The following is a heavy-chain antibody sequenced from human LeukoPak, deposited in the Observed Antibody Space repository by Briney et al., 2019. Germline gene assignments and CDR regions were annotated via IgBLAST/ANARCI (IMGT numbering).Heavy chain of an antibody. CDR2: ISYYESNK. J-gene: IGHJ4*02. Sequence: GGSLRLSCSASGFTFSNYSMHRGRQAPGKGLEGGTVISYYESNKYYAASVEGRFTISRKNSKNKPHLQKNNLRSEDTAVYYCTRTSYSSRWSFLDYWGQGTLLTVSS. CDR3: TRTSYSSRWSFLDY. CDR1: GFTFSNYS. V-gene: IGHV3-30*04. D-gene: IGHD6-13*01.